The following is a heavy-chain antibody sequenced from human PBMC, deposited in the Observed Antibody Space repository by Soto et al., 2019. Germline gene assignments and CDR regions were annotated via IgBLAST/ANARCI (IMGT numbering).Heavy chain of an antibody. J-gene: IGHJ6*02. V-gene: IGHV1-24*01. CDR3: ARLTGVGYRSSTSCPAGYYGMDV. CDR1: GYTLTELS. CDR2: FDPEDGET. Sequence: ASVKVSCKVSGYTLTELSMHWVRQAPGKGLEWMGGFDPEDGETIYAQKFQGRVTMTEDTSTDTAYMELSSLRSEGTAVYYCARLTGVGYRSSTSCPAGYYGMDVWGQGTTVTVSS. D-gene: IGHD2-2*03.